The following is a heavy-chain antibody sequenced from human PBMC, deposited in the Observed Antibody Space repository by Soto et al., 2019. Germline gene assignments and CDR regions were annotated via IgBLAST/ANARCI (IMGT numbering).Heavy chain of an antibody. D-gene: IGHD1-1*01. V-gene: IGHV3-23*01. CDR3: TNVDWKYGKDA. CDR2: INGFGDRT. CDR1: GLTFRSYA. J-gene: IGHJ6*02. Sequence: EVQLLESGGGLVQPGGSLRLSCAASGLTFRSYAMSWVRQAPGKGLEWVSGINGFGDRTNYADSVKGRFTISRDNSKNTLYLQMNSLRVDDTAIYYCTNVDWKYGKDAWGQGTTVTVSS.